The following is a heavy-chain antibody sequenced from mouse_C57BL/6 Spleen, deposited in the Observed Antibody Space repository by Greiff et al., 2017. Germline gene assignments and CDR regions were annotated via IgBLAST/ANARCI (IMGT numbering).Heavy chain of an antibody. Sequence: VHLVESGAELARPGASVKLSCKASGYTFTSYGISWVKQRTGQGLEWIGEIYPSSGNTYYNEKFKGKATLTAEKSSSTAYMSLRSLTAEDSAVYFCAARGSSPFDYWGQGTTLTVSS. CDR3: AARGSSPFDY. CDR2: IYPSSGNT. J-gene: IGHJ2*01. D-gene: IGHD1-1*01. V-gene: IGHV1-81*01. CDR1: GYTFTSYG.